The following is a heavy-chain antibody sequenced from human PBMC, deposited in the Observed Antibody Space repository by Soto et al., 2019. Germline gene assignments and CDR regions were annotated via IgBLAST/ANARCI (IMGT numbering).Heavy chain of an antibody. CDR1: GFTLSRFG. J-gene: IGHJ6*02. V-gene: IGHV3-30-3*01. CDR3: ARDKGPDNFGDLQSYATDV. CDR2: VSYDGGNQ. Sequence: QERLVESGGGVVQPGRSLRLSCAASGFTLSRFGLHWVRQAPGKGLEWVAFVSYDGGNQFYADSVKGRFTISRDNWQNTLFLEVTSLRPEDTAVYYWARDKGPDNFGDLQSYATDVWGQGTTVTVSS. D-gene: IGHD3-16*01.